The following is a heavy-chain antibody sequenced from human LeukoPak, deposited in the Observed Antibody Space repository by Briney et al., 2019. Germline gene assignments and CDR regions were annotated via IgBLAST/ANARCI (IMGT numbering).Heavy chain of an antibody. Sequence: GGSLRLSCAASGFTFSSYAMSWVRQAPGKGLEWVSAISGSGGSTYYADSVKGRFTISRDNSKNTLYLQMNSLRAEDTAVYYCARSPTVTPRPDAFDIWGQGTMVTVSS. CDR3: ARSPTVTPRPDAFDI. D-gene: IGHD4-17*01. V-gene: IGHV3-23*01. CDR1: GFTFSSYA. CDR2: ISGSGGST. J-gene: IGHJ3*02.